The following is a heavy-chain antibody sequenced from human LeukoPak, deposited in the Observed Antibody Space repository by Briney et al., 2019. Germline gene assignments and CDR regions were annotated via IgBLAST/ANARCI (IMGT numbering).Heavy chain of an antibody. CDR2: INHSGST. CDR1: GGSFSGYY. D-gene: IGHD3-10*01. V-gene: IGHV4-34*01. CDR3: ARRKGSGSYLSPYNWFDP. J-gene: IGHJ5*02. Sequence: PSETLSLTCAVYGGSFSGYYWSWIRQPPGKGLEWIGEINHSGSTNYNPSLKSRVTISVDTSKNQFSLKLSSVTAADTAVYYCARRKGSGSYLSPYNWFDPWGQGTLVTVSS.